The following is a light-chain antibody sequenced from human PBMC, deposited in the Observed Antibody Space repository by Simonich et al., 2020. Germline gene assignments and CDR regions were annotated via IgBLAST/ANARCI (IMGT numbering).Light chain of an antibody. Sequence: NFMLTQPHSVSESPGKTVTISCTRSSGSIASNYVQWYQQRPGSAPTTVIYEDNQRPSGVPYRFSGSIDSSSNAASLTISGLKTEDEADYYCQSYDSSNHRVFGGGTKLTVL. J-gene: IGLJ3*02. CDR3: QSYDSSNHRV. CDR1: SGSIASNY. V-gene: IGLV6-57*03. CDR2: EDN.